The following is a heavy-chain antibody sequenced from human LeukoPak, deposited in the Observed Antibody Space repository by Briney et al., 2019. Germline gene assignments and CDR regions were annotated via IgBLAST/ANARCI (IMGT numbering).Heavy chain of an antibody. CDR2: ISAYNGNT. CDR3: ARDDSGYFDWLLWW. CDR1: GYTFTSYG. J-gene: IGHJ4*02. Sequence: ASVKVSCKASGYTFTSYGIIWVRQAPGQGLEWMGWISAYNGNTNYAQKLQGRVTMTTDTSTSTAYMELRSLRSDDTAVYYCARDDSGYFDWLLWWWGQGTLVTVSS. D-gene: IGHD3-9*01. V-gene: IGHV1-18*01.